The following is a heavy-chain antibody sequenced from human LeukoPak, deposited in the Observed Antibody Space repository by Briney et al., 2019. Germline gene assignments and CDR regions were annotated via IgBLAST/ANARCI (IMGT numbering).Heavy chain of an antibody. CDR3: AKAGNIRFDY. V-gene: IGHV3-30*04. CDR1: GFTFSSYA. D-gene: IGHD1/OR15-1a*01. J-gene: IGHJ4*02. Sequence: EPGGSLRLSCAASGFTFSSYAMHWVRQAPGKGLEWVAVISYDGSNKYYADSVKGRFTISRDNSKNTLYLQMTSLRVEDTAVYYCAKAGNIRFDYWGQGTLVTVSS. CDR2: ISYDGSNK.